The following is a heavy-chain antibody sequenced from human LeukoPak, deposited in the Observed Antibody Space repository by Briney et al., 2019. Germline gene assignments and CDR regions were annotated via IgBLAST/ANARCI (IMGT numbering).Heavy chain of an antibody. D-gene: IGHD1-26*01. J-gene: IGHJ4*02. CDR3: AKYGPQDSGSSHFDY. CDR1: GFTFSSYT. Sequence: GGSLRLSCAASGFTFSSYTMSWVRQAPGKGLEWVSAIRDSGSSTHYADSVKGRFTTSRDNSKNTLFLQMNSLRAEDTAIYYCAKYGPQDSGSSHFDYWGQGALVTVSS. V-gene: IGHV3-23*01. CDR2: IRDSGSST.